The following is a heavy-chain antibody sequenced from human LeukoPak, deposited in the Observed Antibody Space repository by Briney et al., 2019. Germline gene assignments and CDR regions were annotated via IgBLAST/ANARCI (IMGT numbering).Heavy chain of an antibody. J-gene: IGHJ4*02. D-gene: IGHD3-10*01. CDR3: ARGGVDYYGSGTYYLMYYFDY. CDR1: GFTFSSYA. V-gene: IGHV3-23*01. CDR2: FSGSGGST. Sequence: GGSLRLSCAASGFTFSSYAMSWVRQAPGKGLEWVSSFSGSGGSTYYADSVKGRFTISRDDPHNTLYLQMNSLRAEDTAVYFCARGGVDYYGSGTYYLMYYFDYWGQGALVTVSS.